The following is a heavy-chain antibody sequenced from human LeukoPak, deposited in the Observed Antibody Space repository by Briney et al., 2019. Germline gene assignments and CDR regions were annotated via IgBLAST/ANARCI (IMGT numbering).Heavy chain of an antibody. CDR3: AKGRIADTSRLRYFDY. J-gene: IGHJ4*02. CDR1: GFTFYDYA. V-gene: IGHV3-9*01. CDR2: ISCNSGSI. Sequence: SLRLSCAASGFTFYDYAMHWLRQAPGKGLEWVSGISCNSGSIGYADSVKGRFTISRDNAKNSLYLQMNSLRAEDTSLYYCAKGRIADTSRLRYFDYWGQGTLVTVSS. D-gene: IGHD6-13*01.